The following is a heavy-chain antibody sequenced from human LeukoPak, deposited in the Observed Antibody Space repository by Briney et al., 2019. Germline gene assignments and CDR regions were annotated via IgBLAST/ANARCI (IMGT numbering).Heavy chain of an antibody. J-gene: IGHJ6*03. D-gene: IGHD3-10*01. CDR1: GCTFSSYA. CDR2: IIPIFGTA. V-gene: IGHV1-69*05. Sequence: SVKVSFKASGCTFSSYAISWVRQAPGQGLEWMGGIIPIFGTANYAQKFQGRVTITTDESTSTAYMELSSLRSEDTAVYYCAALKRGGYYYYYMDVWGKGTTVTVSS. CDR3: AALKRGGYYYYYMDV.